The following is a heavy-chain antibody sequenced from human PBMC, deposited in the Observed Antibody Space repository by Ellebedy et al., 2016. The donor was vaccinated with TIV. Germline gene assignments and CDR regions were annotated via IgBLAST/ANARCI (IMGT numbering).Heavy chain of an antibody. D-gene: IGHD3-10*01. CDR3: ATRGSGHY. J-gene: IGHJ4*02. Sequence: GESLKISXAASGFTFDNYGFNWVRQAPGKGLEWVAYIGTRSTSIYYADSVKGRFTISRDDANHSLFLQMNSLRADDTAVYYCATRGSGHYWGQGTPVTVSS. CDR2: IGTRSTSI. CDR1: GFTFDNYG. V-gene: IGHV3-48*04.